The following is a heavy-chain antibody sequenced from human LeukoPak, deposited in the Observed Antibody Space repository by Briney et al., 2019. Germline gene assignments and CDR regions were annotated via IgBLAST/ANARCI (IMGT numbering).Heavy chain of an antibody. CDR1: GYTFTSYG. J-gene: IGHJ4*02. D-gene: IGHD1-26*01. CDR2: ISALNGNT. V-gene: IGHV1-18*01. Sequence: VSCKASGYTFTSYGISWVRQAPGQGLEWMGWISALNGNTNYAQKLQGRLTMTTDTSTSTAYMELRSLRSDDTAVYYCVRKDDTTTHYFDYWGQGTXVTXS. CDR3: VRKDDTTTHYFDY.